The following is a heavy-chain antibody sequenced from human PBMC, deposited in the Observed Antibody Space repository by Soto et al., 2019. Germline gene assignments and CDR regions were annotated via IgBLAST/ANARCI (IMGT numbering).Heavy chain of an antibody. CDR1: GVTLSSYW. Sequence: GRSRRLSCPASGVTLSSYWLSWVRQAPGRGLEWVANINPDENNMYYVDSVKGRFTISGDSAKNSLFLIMDSMRLEDTAVYYCAAYNPSRHASFHISCTATMLTV. CDR2: INPDENNM. CDR3: AAYNPSRHASFHI. J-gene: IGHJ3*02. V-gene: IGHV3-7*01. D-gene: IGHD1-20*01.